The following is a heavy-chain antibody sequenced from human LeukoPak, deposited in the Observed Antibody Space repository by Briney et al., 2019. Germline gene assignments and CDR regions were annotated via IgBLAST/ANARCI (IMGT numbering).Heavy chain of an antibody. CDR3: ARGYDCSGGSCSSPDAFDI. CDR2: IYYSGST. Sequence: LQTLSLTCTVSGGSISSGDYYWSSIRQPPGKGLEWIGYIYYSGSTYYHPSLKSRVTISVDTSKNQFSLKLSSVTAADTAVYYCARGYDCSGGSCSSPDAFDIWGQGTMVTVSS. J-gene: IGHJ3*02. V-gene: IGHV4-30-4*08. CDR1: GGSISSGDYY. D-gene: IGHD2-15*01.